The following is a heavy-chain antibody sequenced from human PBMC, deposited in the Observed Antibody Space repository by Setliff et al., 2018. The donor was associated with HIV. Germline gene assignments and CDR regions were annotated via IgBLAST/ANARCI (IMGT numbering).Heavy chain of an antibody. Sequence: GGSLRLSCAASGFTFSRYWMAWVRQAPGKGLEWVANIKQDGSEEHYGDSVQGRFTISRDNAKNSLYLQMNSLRAEDTAVYYCARDYYSSGWYDFSDYWGQGTLVTVSS. V-gene: IGHV3-7*01. CDR1: GFTFSRYW. J-gene: IGHJ4*02. CDR3: ARDYYSSGWYDFSDY. D-gene: IGHD6-19*01. CDR2: IKQDGSEE.